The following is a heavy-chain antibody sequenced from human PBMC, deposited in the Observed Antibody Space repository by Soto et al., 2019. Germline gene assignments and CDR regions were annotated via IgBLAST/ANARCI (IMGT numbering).Heavy chain of an antibody. CDR2: IRSKVNSYAT. D-gene: IGHD4-17*01. V-gene: IGHV3-73*01. Sequence: ASLRLSRSTPGVPFSGYSRHWVRLCRGKGLEWVGRIRSKVNSYATAYAASVTGRFTISRDDSRNTAYLQMDSLKTEDTALYYCIILDNGVKSPMGDWGPATTVTVSS. CDR3: IILDNGVKSPMGD. CDR1: GVPFSGYS. J-gene: IGHJ6*02.